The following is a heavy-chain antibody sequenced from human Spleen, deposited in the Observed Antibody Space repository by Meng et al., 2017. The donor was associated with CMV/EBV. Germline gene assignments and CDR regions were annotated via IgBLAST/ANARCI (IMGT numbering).Heavy chain of an antibody. Sequence: GGSLRLSCAASGFTFSNYGMHWVRQAPGKGLDWVAFIRYDGSNKYYADSVKGRFTVSRDNSKNTLYLQMNSLRAEDTAVYYCGSREGGYWGQGTLVTVSS. D-gene: IGHD1-26*01. CDR1: GFTFSNYG. J-gene: IGHJ4*02. V-gene: IGHV3-30*02. CDR2: IRYDGSNK. CDR3: GSREGGY.